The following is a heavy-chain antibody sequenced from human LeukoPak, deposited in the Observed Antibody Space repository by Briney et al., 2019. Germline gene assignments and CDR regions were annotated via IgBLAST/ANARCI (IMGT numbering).Heavy chain of an antibody. D-gene: IGHD1-20*01. Sequence: GGSLRLSCAASGFTFSGYYMSWIRQAPGKGLEGVSYISSSGSTIYYADSVKGRFTISRDNAKNSLYLQMNSLRAEDTAVYYCASTYNWNPAYNWFDPWGQGTLVTVSS. CDR3: ASTYNWNPAYNWFDP. V-gene: IGHV3-11*04. CDR2: ISSSGSTI. CDR1: GFTFSGYY. J-gene: IGHJ5*02.